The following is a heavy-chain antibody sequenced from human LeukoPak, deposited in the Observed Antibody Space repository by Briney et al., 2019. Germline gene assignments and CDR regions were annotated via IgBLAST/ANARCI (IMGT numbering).Heavy chain of an antibody. CDR1: GFTFYNYA. V-gene: IGHV3-23*01. J-gene: IGHJ6*02. Sequence: PGGSLRLSCAASGFTFYNYAMSWVRQAPGTGLEWVSTVSDRGSSTYYADSVRGRFTISRDNSKNTLYLQMDSLRAEDTAIYYCAKVPYSDYGSGRPPFMDVWGQGTTVAVSS. CDR2: VSDRGSST. D-gene: IGHD3-10*01. CDR3: AKVPYSDYGSGRPPFMDV.